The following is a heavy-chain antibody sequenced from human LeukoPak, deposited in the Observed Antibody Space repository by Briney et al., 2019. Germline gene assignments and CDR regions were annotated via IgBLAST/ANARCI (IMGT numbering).Heavy chain of an antibody. D-gene: IGHD3-10*01. CDR2: MYYGGST. Sequence: KSSETLSLTCAVYGGSFSGYYWGWVRQPPGKGLEWIGNMYYGGSTYYNPSLKSRVTISVDTSNNQFSLKLSSVTAADTAMYYCARRNSGSGNFDCWGQGTLVTVSS. V-gene: IGHV4-34*01. J-gene: IGHJ4*02. CDR1: GGSFSGYY. CDR3: ARRNSGSGNFDC.